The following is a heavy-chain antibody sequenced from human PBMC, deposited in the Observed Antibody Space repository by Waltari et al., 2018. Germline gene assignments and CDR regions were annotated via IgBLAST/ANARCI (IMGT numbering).Heavy chain of an antibody. D-gene: IGHD1-7*01. CDR2: IYNSGST. V-gene: IGHV4-61*02. CDR3: ARSRRITGTTSSWFDP. J-gene: IGHJ5*02. Sequence: QVQLQESGPGLVKPSQTLSLTCTVSGGSISSGSYYWSWIRQPAGKGLEWIGRIYNSGSTNYNPSLKSRVTISVDTSKNQFSLKLSSVTAADTAVYYCARSRRITGTTSSWFDPWGQGTLVTVSS. CDR1: GGSISSGSYY.